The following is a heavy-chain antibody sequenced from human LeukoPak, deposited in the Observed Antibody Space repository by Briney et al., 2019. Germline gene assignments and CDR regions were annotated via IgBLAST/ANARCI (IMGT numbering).Heavy chain of an antibody. CDR2: INHSGST. D-gene: IGHD3-10*01. CDR1: GGSFSGYY. Sequence: SETLSLTCAVYGGSFSGYYWSWIRQPPGKGLEWIGEINHSGSTNYNPSLKSRVTISVDTSKNQFSLRLNSVTAADTAVYYCARLFDTSSYYLNWGQGTLVTVSS. J-gene: IGHJ4*02. CDR3: ARLFDTSSYYLN. V-gene: IGHV4-34*01.